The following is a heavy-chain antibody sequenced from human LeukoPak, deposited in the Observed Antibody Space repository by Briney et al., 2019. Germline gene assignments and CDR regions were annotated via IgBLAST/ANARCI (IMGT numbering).Heavy chain of an antibody. V-gene: IGHV4-39*01. CDR1: GGSISSSSYY. D-gene: IGHD2-15*01. J-gene: IGHJ4*02. CDR2: IYYSGST. Sequence: PSETLSLTCTVSGGSISSSSYYWGWIRQPPGKGLEWLGSIYYSGSTYYNPSLKSRVTISVDTSKNQFSLKLSSVTAADTAVYYCATPFGVVVQAFDYWGQGTLVTVSS. CDR3: ATPFGVVVQAFDY.